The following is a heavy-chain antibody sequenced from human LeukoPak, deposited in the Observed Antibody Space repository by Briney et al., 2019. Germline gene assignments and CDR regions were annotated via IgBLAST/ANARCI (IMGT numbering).Heavy chain of an antibody. CDR3: ARDKRRGFDY. J-gene: IGHJ4*02. D-gene: IGHD1-26*01. V-gene: IGHV4-59*01. Sequence: SETLSLTCTVSGGSISSYYWSWIRQPPGKGLEWIGYIYYSGSTNYNPSLKSRVTISVDTSKNQFSLNLSSVTAADTAVYYCARDKRRGFDYWGQGTLVTVSS. CDR2: IYYSGST. CDR1: GGSISSYY.